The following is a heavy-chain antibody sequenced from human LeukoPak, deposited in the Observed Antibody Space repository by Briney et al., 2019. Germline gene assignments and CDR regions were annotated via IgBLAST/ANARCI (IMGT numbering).Heavy chain of an antibody. Sequence: PGGSLRLSCAASGFTVSSNYMSWVRQAPGKGLEWVSAISGSGGSTYYADSVKGRFTISRDNSKNTLYLQMNSLRAEDTAVYYCASGSQGFGVVPITYYYYYMDVWGKGTTVTVSS. D-gene: IGHD3-3*01. J-gene: IGHJ6*03. CDR3: ASGSQGFGVVPITYYYYYMDV. CDR1: GFTVSSNY. V-gene: IGHV3-23*01. CDR2: ISGSGGST.